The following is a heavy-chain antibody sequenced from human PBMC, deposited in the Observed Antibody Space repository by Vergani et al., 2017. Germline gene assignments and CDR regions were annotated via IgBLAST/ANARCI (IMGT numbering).Heavy chain of an antibody. CDR3: ARAPTLDSTIQVFDY. V-gene: IGHV3-21*01. CDR1: GFTFSSYS. CDR2: ISSSSSYI. J-gene: IGHJ4*02. Sequence: EVQLVESGGGLVKPGGSLRLSCAASGFTFSSYSMNWVRQAPGKGLEWVSSISSSSSYIYYADSVKGRFTISRDNAKNSQYLQMNSLRAEDTAVYYCARAPTLDSTIQVFDYWGQGTLVTVSS. D-gene: IGHD3/OR15-3a*01.